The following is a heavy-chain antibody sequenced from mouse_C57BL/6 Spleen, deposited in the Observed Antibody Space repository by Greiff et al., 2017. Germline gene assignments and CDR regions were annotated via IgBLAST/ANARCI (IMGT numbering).Heavy chain of an antibody. Sequence: QVQLKQSGAELVRPGTSVKVSCKASGYAFTNYLIEWVKQRPGQGLEWIGVINPGSGGTNYNEKFKGKATLTADKSSSTAYMQLSSLTSEDSAVYFCARSGDSNYVGAMDYWGQGTSVTVSS. CDR2: INPGSGGT. CDR1: GYAFTNYL. D-gene: IGHD2-5*01. V-gene: IGHV1-54*01. J-gene: IGHJ4*01. CDR3: ARSGDSNYVGAMDY.